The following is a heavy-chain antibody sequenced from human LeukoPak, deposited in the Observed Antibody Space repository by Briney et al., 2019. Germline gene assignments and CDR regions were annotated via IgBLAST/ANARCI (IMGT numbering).Heavy chain of an antibody. D-gene: IGHD5-18*01. CDR1: GFTFSSYS. CDR3: AKDPRYSYGYELDY. V-gene: IGHV3-48*01. Sequence: GGSLRLSCEASGFTFSSYSMNWVRQAPGKGLEWISYISRSSSTVHYADSVKGRFTISRDNAKNSLHLQLNSLRAEDTAVYYCAKDPRYSYGYELDYWGQGTLVTVSS. J-gene: IGHJ4*02. CDR2: ISRSSSTV.